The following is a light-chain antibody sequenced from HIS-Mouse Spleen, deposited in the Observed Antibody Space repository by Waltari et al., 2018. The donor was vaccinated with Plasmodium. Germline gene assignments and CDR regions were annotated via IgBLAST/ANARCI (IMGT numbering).Light chain of an antibody. J-gene: IGKJ4*01. CDR3: QQYDNLPLT. Sequence: DIQLTQSPSSLSAPVGDRVTITCQASQDISNYLNWYQQKPWKAPKLLIYDPSNLETGGPSRFSGSGSGTDFTFTISSLQPEDIATYYCQQYDNLPLTFGGGTKVEIK. CDR1: QDISNY. CDR2: DPS. V-gene: IGKV1-33*01.